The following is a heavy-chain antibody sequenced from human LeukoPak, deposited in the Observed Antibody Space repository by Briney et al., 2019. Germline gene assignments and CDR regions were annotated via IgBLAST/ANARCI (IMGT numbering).Heavy chain of an antibody. CDR1: GGSISSYY. J-gene: IGHJ4*02. D-gene: IGHD6-19*01. CDR3: AREFRSSGWYFFDY. Sequence: SETLSLTCTVSGGSISSYYWSWIRQPAGKGLKWIGRIHSGNTNYNPSLKSRVTMSVDTSKNQFSLKLSSVTAADTAVYYCAREFRSSGWYFFDYWGQGTLVTVSS. V-gene: IGHV4-4*07. CDR2: IHSGNT.